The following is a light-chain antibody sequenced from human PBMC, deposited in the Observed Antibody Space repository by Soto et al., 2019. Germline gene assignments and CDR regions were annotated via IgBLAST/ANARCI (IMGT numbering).Light chain of an antibody. CDR2: GAS. Sequence: DIVMTQSPASLSVSPGERATLTCRASQSVSRRLAWYQQRPGKAPRLLMSGASGRATGIPARFSGSGSGTEFTLSISSLQSEDFAVYYCQQYNDWSWTFGQGTKVENK. CDR3: QQYNDWSWT. V-gene: IGKV3-15*01. J-gene: IGKJ1*01. CDR1: QSVSRR.